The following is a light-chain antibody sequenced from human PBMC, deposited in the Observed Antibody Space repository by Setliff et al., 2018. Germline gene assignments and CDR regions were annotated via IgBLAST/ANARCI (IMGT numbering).Light chain of an antibody. CDR2: DVS. Sequence: QSALAQPRSVSGSPGQSVTISCTGTSSDVGGYNYVSWYQQRPGKAPKLMIFDVSRRPSGVPDCFSGSKSGNTASLTISGLQAEDEADYYCCSYAGIYTFVFGSGTKVTVL. CDR1: SSDVGGYNY. CDR3: CSYAGIYTFV. V-gene: IGLV2-11*01. J-gene: IGLJ1*01.